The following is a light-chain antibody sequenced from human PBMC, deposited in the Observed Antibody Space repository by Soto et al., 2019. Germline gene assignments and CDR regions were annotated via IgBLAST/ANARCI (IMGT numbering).Light chain of an antibody. CDR3: SSYTSSNTLV. Sequence: QSALTQPASVSGSPGQSITLSCTRSSSYLRGFDYVSWYQQHPGKAPRLVIFDVVSRPSGISNRFSGSRSGNTASLTICGLQDEDEGDYYCSSYTSSNTLVFGGRTKLTVL. CDR2: DVV. V-gene: IGLV2-14*03. J-gene: IGLJ2*01. CDR1: SSYLRGFDY.